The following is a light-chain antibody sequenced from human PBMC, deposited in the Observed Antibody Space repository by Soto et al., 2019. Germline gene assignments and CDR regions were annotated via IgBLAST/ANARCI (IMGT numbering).Light chain of an antibody. CDR1: NIGSKS. CDR3: QVWDRSSDHYV. V-gene: IGLV3-21*04. J-gene: IGLJ1*01. Sequence: SYELTQPPSVSVAPGKTATITCGGNNIGSKSVHWYQQKPSQAPVLVIYYNSDRPSGIPERFSGSNSGNTATLTISRVEAGDEADYYCQVWDRSSDHYVFGTGTKLTVL. CDR2: YNS.